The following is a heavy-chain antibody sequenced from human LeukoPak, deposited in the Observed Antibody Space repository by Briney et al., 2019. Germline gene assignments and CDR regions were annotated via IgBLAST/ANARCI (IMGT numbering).Heavy chain of an antibody. V-gene: IGHV3-30*02. CDR1: GFTFSSYA. J-gene: IGHJ4*02. D-gene: IGHD2-15*01. Sequence: GGSLRLSCAASGFTFSSYAMSWVRQAPGKGLEWVTFIRYDGSKDYYADSVKGRFTISRDNSKNTLYLQMNSLRSEDTAVYYCAKDPGRGFDYWGQGTLVTVSS. CDR2: IRYDGSKD. CDR3: AKDPGRGFDY.